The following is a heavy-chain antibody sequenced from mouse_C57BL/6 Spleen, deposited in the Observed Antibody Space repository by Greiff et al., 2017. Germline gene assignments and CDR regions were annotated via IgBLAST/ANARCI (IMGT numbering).Heavy chain of an antibody. CDR1: GFTFSDYG. V-gene: IGHV5-17*01. J-gene: IGHJ4*01. Sequence: EVMLVESGGGLVKPGGSLKLSCAASGFTFSDYGMHWVRQAPERGLEWVAYISSGSSTIYYADTVKGRFTISRDNAKNTLFLQMTSLRSEDTAMYYCASGDGEAMYYWGQGTSVTVSS. CDR3: ASGDGEAMYY. D-gene: IGHD2-3*01. CDR2: ISSGSSTI.